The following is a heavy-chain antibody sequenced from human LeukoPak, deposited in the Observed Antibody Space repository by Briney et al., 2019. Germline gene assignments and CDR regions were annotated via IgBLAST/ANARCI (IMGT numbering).Heavy chain of an antibody. D-gene: IGHD5-12*01. Sequence: ETLSLTCTVSGGSINSYYWSWIRQPPGKGLEWVGYIYYSGSTKYNPSLKSRVTISVDTSKNQFSLKLRSVTAADTAVYYCARGGSGYDSFYYYGMDVWGQGTTVTVSS. CDR2: IYYSGST. CDR3: ARGGSGYDSFYYYGMDV. J-gene: IGHJ6*02. V-gene: IGHV4-59*01. CDR1: GGSINSYY.